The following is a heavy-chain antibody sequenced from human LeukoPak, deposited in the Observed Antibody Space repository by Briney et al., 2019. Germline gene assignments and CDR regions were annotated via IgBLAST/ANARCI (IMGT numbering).Heavy chain of an antibody. V-gene: IGHV3-48*03. J-gene: IGHJ4*02. D-gene: IGHD4-23*01. CDR1: GFTFGSYE. Sequence: PGGSLRLSCAASGFTFGSYEMHWVRQAPGKGLEWVSYISSSGSTIYYADSVKGRFTISRDNAKNSLYLQMNSLRAEDTAVYYCARDYGGSSPFDYWGQGTLVTVSS. CDR3: ARDYGGSSPFDY. CDR2: ISSSGSTI.